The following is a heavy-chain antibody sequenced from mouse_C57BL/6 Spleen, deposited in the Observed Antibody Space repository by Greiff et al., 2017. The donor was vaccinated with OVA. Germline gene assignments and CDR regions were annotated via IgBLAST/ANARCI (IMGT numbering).Heavy chain of an antibody. CDR2: INYDGSST. CDR1: GFTFSDYY. J-gene: IGHJ4*01. CDR3: ARDQGYYGSSSYAMDY. D-gene: IGHD1-1*01. V-gene: IGHV5-16*01. Sequence: EVMLVESEGGLVQPGSSMKLSCTASGFTFSDYYMAWVRQVPEKGLEWVANINYDGSSTYYLDSLKSRFIISRDNAKNILYLQMSSLKSEDTATYYCARDQGYYGSSSYAMDYWGQGTSVTVSS.